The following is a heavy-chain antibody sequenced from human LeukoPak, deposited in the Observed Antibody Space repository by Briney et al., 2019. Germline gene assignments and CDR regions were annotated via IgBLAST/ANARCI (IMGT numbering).Heavy chain of an antibody. Sequence: SETLSLTCAVYGGSFSGYYWSWIRQPPGKGLEWIGRIYISGSTDYNVSLKSRITISMDTSKNQFSLEMNSATAADTAVYYCTRGWSSGGAFDIWGQGTMVTVSS. CDR2: IYISGST. CDR3: TRGWSSGGAFDI. J-gene: IGHJ3*02. CDR1: GGSFSGYY. D-gene: IGHD6-19*01. V-gene: IGHV4-59*10.